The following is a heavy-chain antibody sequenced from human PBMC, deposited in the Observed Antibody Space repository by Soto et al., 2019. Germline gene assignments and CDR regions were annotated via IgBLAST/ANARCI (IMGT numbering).Heavy chain of an antibody. CDR2: IWYDGSNK. CDR3: ARERPREALTDY. D-gene: IGHD1-26*01. V-gene: IGHV3-33*01. Sequence: QVQLVESGGGVVQPGRSLRLSCAASGFTFSSYGMHWVRQAPGKGLEWVAVIWYDGSNKYYADSVKGRFTISRDNSKNTLYLQMNSLRAEDTAVYYCARERPREALTDYWGQGTLVTVSS. J-gene: IGHJ4*02. CDR1: GFTFSSYG.